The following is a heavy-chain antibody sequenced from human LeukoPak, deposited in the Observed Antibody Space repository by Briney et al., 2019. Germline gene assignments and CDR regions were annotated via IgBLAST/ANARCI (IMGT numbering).Heavy chain of an antibody. D-gene: IGHD3-22*01. CDR3: ARDRGRISMIALDY. J-gene: IGHJ4*02. CDR1: GFTFSTYA. CDR2: ITTSSSDI. Sequence: GGSLRLSCAASGFTFSTYAMSWVRQAPGKGLEWVSYITTSSSDIYYADSVKGRFTVSRDNAKNSLYLQMNSLRDEDTAVYYCARDRGRISMIALDYWGQGTPVTVSS. V-gene: IGHV3-48*02.